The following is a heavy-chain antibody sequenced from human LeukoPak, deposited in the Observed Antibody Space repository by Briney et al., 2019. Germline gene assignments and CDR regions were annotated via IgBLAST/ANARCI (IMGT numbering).Heavy chain of an antibody. J-gene: IGHJ5*02. D-gene: IGHD3-3*01. CDR3: ARDRRRDFWSGSPGLDWFDP. CDR1: GYTFTGYY. CDR2: INPNSGGT. V-gene: IGHV1-2*02. Sequence: GASVTVSCKASGYTFTGYYMHWVRQAPGQGLEWMGWINPNSGGTNYAQKFQGRVTMTRDTSISTAYMELSRLRSDDTAVYYCARDRRRDFWSGSPGLDWFDPWGQGTLVTVSS.